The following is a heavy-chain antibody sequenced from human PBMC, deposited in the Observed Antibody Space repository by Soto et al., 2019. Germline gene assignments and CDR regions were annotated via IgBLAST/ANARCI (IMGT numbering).Heavy chain of an antibody. D-gene: IGHD3-3*01. J-gene: IGHJ4*02. CDR2: VRPYNGDT. CDR3: VRRIFYEFWSPYSYFDY. CDR1: GYVFTSFG. V-gene: IGHV1-18*04. Sequence: ASVKVSCKTSGYVFTSFGISWVRQAPGQGLEWMGWVRPYNGDTKYAEKFQGRVTMTSDTSTTTGYMELRGLRSDDTAVYFCVRRIFYEFWSPYSYFDYWGQGTQVTVSS.